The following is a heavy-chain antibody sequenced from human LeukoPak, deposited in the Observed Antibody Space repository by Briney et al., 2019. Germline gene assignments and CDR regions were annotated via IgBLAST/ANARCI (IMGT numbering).Heavy chain of an antibody. CDR1: GFTFSSYW. V-gene: IGHV3-7*03. J-gene: IGHJ6*02. CDR3: ARGGGLDV. CDR2: INHNGNVN. Sequence: GGSLRLSCAASGFTFSSYWMNWARQAPAKGLEWVASINHNGNVNYYVDSVKGRFTISRDNAKNSLYLQMSNLRAEDTAVYFCARGGGLDVWGQGATVTVSS. D-gene: IGHD3-16*01.